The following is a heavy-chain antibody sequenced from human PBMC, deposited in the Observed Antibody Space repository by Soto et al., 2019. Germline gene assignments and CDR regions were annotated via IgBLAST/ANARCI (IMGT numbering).Heavy chain of an antibody. CDR1: GGSLSTPVW. Sequence: QLQLQESGPGLVKPSGTLSLTCGVSGGSLSTPVWWSWVRLPPGKGLEWIGEVFHSGSANYNPSLQSRVTISLDKSTNQFSLRLSSVTAADTAVYYCARKAWTRIEYWGQGALVTVSS. J-gene: IGHJ4*02. CDR3: ARKAWTRIEY. D-gene: IGHD1-1*01. CDR2: VFHSGSA. V-gene: IGHV4-4*02.